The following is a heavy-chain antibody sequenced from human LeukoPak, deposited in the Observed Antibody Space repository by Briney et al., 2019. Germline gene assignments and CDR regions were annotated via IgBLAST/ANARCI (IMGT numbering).Heavy chain of an antibody. CDR1: GFTFSAYT. J-gene: IGHJ4*02. D-gene: IGHD4/OR15-4a*01. V-gene: IGHV3-48*04. CDR3: ARDFDYGDYIDF. CDR2: ISSGGLTI. Sequence: GGSLRLSCVASGFTFSAYTFTWVRQAPGKGLEWLSYISSGGLTIFYADSVKGRFTISRDNTKNAIYLDMTNLRAEVTAVHYCARDFDYGDYIDFWGQGTLVAVSS.